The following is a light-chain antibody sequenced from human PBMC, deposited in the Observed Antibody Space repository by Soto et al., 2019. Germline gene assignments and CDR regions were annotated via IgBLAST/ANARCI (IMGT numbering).Light chain of an antibody. CDR3: AAWDDSLNGYV. J-gene: IGLJ1*01. V-gene: IGLV1-44*01. CDR2: TNN. CDR1: NSNIGSHT. Sequence: QSVLTQPPSASGTPGQRVTISCSGSNSNIGSHTVNWYQHLPGTAPKLLIYTNNQRPSGVPDRFSGSKSGTSASLAISGLQSEDEADYYCAAWDDSLNGYVFGTGTKVTVL.